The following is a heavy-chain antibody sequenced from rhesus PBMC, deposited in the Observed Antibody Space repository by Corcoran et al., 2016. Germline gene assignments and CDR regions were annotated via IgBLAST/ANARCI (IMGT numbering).Heavy chain of an antibody. D-gene: IGHD1-1-1*01. CDR3: ASRYRWNYRWDRFDV. J-gene: IGHJ5-1*01. CDR1: GDCITGYY. V-gene: IGHV4-165*02. Sequence: QVQLQESGPGLVKPSETLSLPCTVSGDCITGYYWTWIRPLPGKGLEGMGFVGGRSGTPNDNPSPKSRVPISRDASKNQFTLSLNSVTAAGTAVYYCASRYRWNYRWDRFDVWGPGVLVTVSS. CDR2: VGGRSGTP.